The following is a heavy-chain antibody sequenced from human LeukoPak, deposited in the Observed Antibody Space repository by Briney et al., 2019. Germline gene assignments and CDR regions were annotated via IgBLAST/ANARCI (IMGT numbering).Heavy chain of an antibody. D-gene: IGHD1-26*01. V-gene: IGHV6-1*01. CDR1: GDSISSNSAA. CDR3: ARDLESGSYEHYFDY. J-gene: IGHJ4*02. Sequence: KQSQTLSLTCAISGDSISSNSAAWNWIRQSPSRGLEWLGMKYYRSKWYNDYAVSVKSRITINPDTSKNQFSLQLNSVTPEDTAVYYCARDLESGSYEHYFDYWGQGTLVTVTS. CDR2: KYYRSKWYN.